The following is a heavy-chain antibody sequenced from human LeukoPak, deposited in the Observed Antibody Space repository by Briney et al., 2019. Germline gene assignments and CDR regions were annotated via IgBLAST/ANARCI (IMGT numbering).Heavy chain of an antibody. CDR3: ARAGDGSPSDC. D-gene: IGHD6-6*01. CDR1: GFTVSSNY. Sequence: GGSLRLSCAASGFTVSSNYMSWVRQAPGKGLEWVSVIYSGGSTYYADSVKGRFTISRDNSKNTLYLQINSLRAEDTAVYYCARAGDGSPSDCWGQGTLVTVSS. V-gene: IGHV3-53*01. CDR2: IYSGGST. J-gene: IGHJ4*02.